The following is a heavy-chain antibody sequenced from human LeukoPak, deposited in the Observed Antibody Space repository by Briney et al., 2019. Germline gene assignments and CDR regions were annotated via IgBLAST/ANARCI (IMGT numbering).Heavy chain of an antibody. V-gene: IGHV1-18*01. CDR3: ARDRRPDYGDYVSYFDY. CDR1: GYTFTSYG. CDR2: ISAYNGNI. J-gene: IGHJ4*02. D-gene: IGHD4-17*01. Sequence: ASVKVSCTASGYTFTSYGISWVRQAPGQGLEWMGWISAYNGNINYAQKLQGRVTMTTDTSTSTAYMELRSLRSDDTAVYYCARDRRPDYGDYVSYFDYWGQGTLVTVSS.